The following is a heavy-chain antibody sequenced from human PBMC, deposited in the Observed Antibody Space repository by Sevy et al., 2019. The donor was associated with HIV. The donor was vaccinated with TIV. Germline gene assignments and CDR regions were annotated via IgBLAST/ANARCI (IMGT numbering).Heavy chain of an antibody. V-gene: IGHV3-30-3*01. Sequence: GGSQRLSCAASGFTFSSYAMHWVRQAPGKGLEWVAVISYDGSNKYYADSVKGRFTISRDNSKNTLYLQMNSLRAEDTAVYYCAREERYYYDSSGYPDAFDIWGQGTMVTVSS. CDR3: AREERYYYDSSGYPDAFDI. D-gene: IGHD3-22*01. CDR1: GFTFSSYA. J-gene: IGHJ3*02. CDR2: ISYDGSNK.